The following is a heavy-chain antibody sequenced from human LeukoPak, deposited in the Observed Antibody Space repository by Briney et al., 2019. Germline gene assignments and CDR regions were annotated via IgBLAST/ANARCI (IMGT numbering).Heavy chain of an antibody. J-gene: IGHJ4*02. V-gene: IGHV4-31*03. CDR3: ARQAGSAPPHFDY. D-gene: IGHD6-13*01. Sequence: SETLSLTCTVSGGSISSGGYCWSWIRQHPGKGLEWIGYIYYSGSTYYNPSLKSRVTISVDTSKNQFSLKLSSVTAADTAVYYCARQAGSAPPHFDYWGQGTLVTVSS. CDR1: GGSISSGGYC. CDR2: IYYSGST.